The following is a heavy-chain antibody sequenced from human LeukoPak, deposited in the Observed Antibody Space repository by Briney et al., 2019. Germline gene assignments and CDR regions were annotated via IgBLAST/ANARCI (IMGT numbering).Heavy chain of an antibody. Sequence: GGSLRLSCAASGFTFSTYAMNWVRQAPGKGLEWVSAISGSGGSTYYADSVKGRFTISRDNSKNTLYLQMNSLRAEDTAVYYCASPSPYSYGQGYYWGQGTLVTVSS. CDR1: GFTFSTYA. J-gene: IGHJ4*02. V-gene: IGHV3-23*01. CDR2: ISGSGGST. D-gene: IGHD5-18*01. CDR3: ASPSPYSYGQGYY.